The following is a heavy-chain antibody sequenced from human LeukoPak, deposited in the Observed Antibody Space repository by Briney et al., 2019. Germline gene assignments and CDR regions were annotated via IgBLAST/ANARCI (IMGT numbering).Heavy chain of an antibody. V-gene: IGHV3-53*04. Sequence: GGSLRLSCAASGFTVSSNYISWVRQAPGKGLEWVSVIYSGGSTYYADSVKGRFTISRHNSKNTLYLQMNSLRAEDTAVYYCARVSGTYSSGWYLNYWGQGTLVTVSS. CDR2: IYSGGST. CDR3: ARVSGTYSSGWYLNY. D-gene: IGHD6-19*01. J-gene: IGHJ4*02. CDR1: GFTVSSNY.